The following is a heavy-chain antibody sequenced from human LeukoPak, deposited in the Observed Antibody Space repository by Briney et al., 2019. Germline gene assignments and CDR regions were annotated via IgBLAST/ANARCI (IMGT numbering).Heavy chain of an antibody. CDR1: GFTYTNYW. Sequence: PGGSLRLSCAASGFTYTNYWMSWVRQAPGKELEWVANIKQDGRERYYVDSVKGRFTISRDNAKNSMYLQMNSLRADDTAVYYCARDAYIDRYFDYWGQGTLVTVSS. V-gene: IGHV3-7*01. D-gene: IGHD3-22*01. J-gene: IGHJ4*02. CDR2: IKQDGRER. CDR3: ARDAYIDRYFDY.